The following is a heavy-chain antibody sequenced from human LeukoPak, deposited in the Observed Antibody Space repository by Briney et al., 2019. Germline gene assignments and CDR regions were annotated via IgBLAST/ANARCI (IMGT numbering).Heavy chain of an antibody. CDR2: IGTAGDT. V-gene: IGHV3-13*01. CDR3: AKDMSSGGIAVAGLGAFDI. D-gene: IGHD6-19*01. J-gene: IGHJ3*02. Sequence: GGSLRLSCAASGFTFSSYDMHWVRQATGKGLEWVSAIGTAGDTYYPGSVKGRFTISRENAKNSLYLQMNSLRAEDTALYYCAKDMSSGGIAVAGLGAFDIWGQGTMVTVSS. CDR1: GFTFSSYD.